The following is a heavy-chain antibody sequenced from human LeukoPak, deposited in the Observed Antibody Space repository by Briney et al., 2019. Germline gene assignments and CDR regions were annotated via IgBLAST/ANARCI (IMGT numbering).Heavy chain of an antibody. CDR1: GFTFSSYA. V-gene: IGHV3-23*01. Sequence: GGSLRLSCAASGFTFSSYAMSWVRQAPGKGPEWVSAISGSGGSTYYADSVKGRFTISRDNSKNTLYLQMNSLRAEDTAVYYCAKTTIFGVVIIAPYDWGQGTLVTVSS. CDR3: AKTTIFGVVIIAPYD. J-gene: IGHJ4*02. CDR2: ISGSGGST. D-gene: IGHD3-3*01.